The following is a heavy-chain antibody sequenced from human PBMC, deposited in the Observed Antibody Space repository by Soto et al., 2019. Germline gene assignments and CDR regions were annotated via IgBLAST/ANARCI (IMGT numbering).Heavy chain of an antibody. CDR1: GFTFTSYV. CDR3: AKDSNKYSSSLRGRYFDS. Sequence: EVQLLQSGGGLVQRGGSLRLSCAASGFTFTSYVMSWVRQAPGKGLEWVAGISGGGTNTFYADSVKGRFTISRDNARNTLILQMDRLRAEDTVIYYCAKDSNKYSSSLRGRYFDSGGKGTLVTVSS. J-gene: IGHJ4*02. CDR2: ISGGGTNT. V-gene: IGHV3-23*01. D-gene: IGHD4-4*01.